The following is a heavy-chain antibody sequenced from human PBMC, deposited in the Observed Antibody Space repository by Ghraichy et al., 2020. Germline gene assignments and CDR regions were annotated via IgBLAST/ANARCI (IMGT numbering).Heavy chain of an antibody. V-gene: IGHV3-23*01. D-gene: IGHD2-2*01. CDR2: ISGSGGTT. CDR1: GFSFSDYA. CDR3: AKDISSTWYGGWFDP. Sequence: RGSLRLSCAASGFSFSDYALSWIRQAPGKGLEWVAAISGSGGTTYYADSVKGRFTVSRDKAKSTLYLQMKSLRAEDTAIYYCAKDISSTWYGGWFDPWGRGTLVTVSS. J-gene: IGHJ5*02.